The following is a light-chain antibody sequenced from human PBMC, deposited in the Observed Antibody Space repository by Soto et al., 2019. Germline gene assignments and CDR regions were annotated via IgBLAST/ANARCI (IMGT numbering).Light chain of an antibody. Sequence: EIVMTQSPATLSVSPGERATLSCRASQSVSSKLVWYQQKPGQAPRLLIFATSTRATGIPARFSGSGSGTEFTLAINSLQSEDFAVYYCQHYNNWPLTFGGGTKVEIK. CDR1: QSVSSK. J-gene: IGKJ4*01. CDR3: QHYNNWPLT. V-gene: IGKV3-15*01. CDR2: ATS.